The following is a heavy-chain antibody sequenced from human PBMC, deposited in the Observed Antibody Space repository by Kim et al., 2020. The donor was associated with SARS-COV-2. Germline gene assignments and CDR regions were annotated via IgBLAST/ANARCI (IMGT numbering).Heavy chain of an antibody. CDR3: ARDSSDYGDYKLEAFDI. Sequence: SETLSLTCTVSGGSISSYYWSWIRQPPGKGLEWIGYIYKNGNTRYNPSLKSRITISLDTSKNQFSLKLSSVAAADTAVYYCARDSSDYGDYKLEAFDIWGQGTMVTVSS. CDR1: GGSISSYY. V-gene: IGHV4-59*01. D-gene: IGHD4-17*01. CDR2: IYKNGNT. J-gene: IGHJ3*02.